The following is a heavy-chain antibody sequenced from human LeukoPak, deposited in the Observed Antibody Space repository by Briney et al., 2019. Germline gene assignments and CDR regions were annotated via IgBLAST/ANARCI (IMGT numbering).Heavy chain of an antibody. V-gene: IGHV3-9*01. J-gene: IGHJ4*02. CDR3: AKGETTVTTYFDY. CDR2: ISWNSGSI. D-gene: IGHD4-17*01. Sequence: GGSLRLSCAASGFTFDDYAMHWVRQAPGKGLEWVSGISWNSGSIGYADSVKGRFTISRDNAKNSLYLQMNSLRAEDTAVYYCAKGETTVTTYFDYWGQGTLVTVSS. CDR1: GFTFDDYA.